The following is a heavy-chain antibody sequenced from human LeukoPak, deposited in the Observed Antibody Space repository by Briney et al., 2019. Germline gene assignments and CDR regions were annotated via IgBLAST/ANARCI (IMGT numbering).Heavy chain of an antibody. J-gene: IGHJ4*02. Sequence: SETLSLTCGVSGASFIFYFWHWIRQPPGKGLEWIGEIDNRGSTSYNPSLKNRITISVDTTRNHFSLQLTSVTATDTAACARDSDSGFGWGQGTVVTVSS. D-gene: IGHD3-16*01. CDR1: GASFIFYF. V-gene: IGHV4-34*01. CDR2: IDNRGST. CDR3: DSDSGFG.